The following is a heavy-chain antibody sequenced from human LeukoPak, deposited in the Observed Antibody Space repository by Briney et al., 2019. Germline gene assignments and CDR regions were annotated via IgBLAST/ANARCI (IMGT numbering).Heavy chain of an antibody. CDR2: INPSGDSI. J-gene: IGHJ4*02. V-gene: IGHV1-46*01. CDR3: ASLSAPFDY. D-gene: IGHD3-16*02. CDR1: GYTFTNYY. Sequence: ASVKVSCKASGYTFTNYYMHWVRQAPGQGLEWMAIINPSGDSIRYAQKFQGRVTMTRDTSTSTVYMELSSLRSEDTAVYYCASLSAPFDYWGQGTLVTVSS.